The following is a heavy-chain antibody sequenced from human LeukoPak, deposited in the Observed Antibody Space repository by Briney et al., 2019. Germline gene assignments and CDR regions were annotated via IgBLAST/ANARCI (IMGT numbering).Heavy chain of an antibody. V-gene: IGHV4-59*08. CDR3: ARGNSSSWYYYYYGMDV. J-gene: IGHJ6*02. CDR1: GGSISSYY. Sequence: SETLSLTCTVSGGSISSYYWSWIRQPPGKGLEWIGYIYYSGSTNYNPSLKSRVTISVDTSKNQFSLKLSSVTAADTAVYYCARGNSSSWYYYYYGMDVWGQGTRSPSP. CDR2: IYYSGST. D-gene: IGHD6-13*01.